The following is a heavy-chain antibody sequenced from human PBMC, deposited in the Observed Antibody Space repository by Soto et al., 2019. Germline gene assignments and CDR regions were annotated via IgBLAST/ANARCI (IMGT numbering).Heavy chain of an antibody. V-gene: IGHV1-18*01. CDR1: GYTFTSYG. J-gene: IGHJ3*02. CDR3: ARAREILTGYYSHNAFDI. D-gene: IGHD3-9*01. CDR2: ISAYNGNT. Sequence: ASVKVSCKASGYTFTSYGISWVRQAPGQGLEWMGWISAYNGNTNYAQKLQGRVTMTTDTSTSTAYMELRSLRSDDTAVYYCARAREILTGYYSHNAFDIWGQGTMVNVSS.